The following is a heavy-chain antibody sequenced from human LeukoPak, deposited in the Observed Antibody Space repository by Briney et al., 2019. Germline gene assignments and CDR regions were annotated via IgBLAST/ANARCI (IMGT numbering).Heavy chain of an antibody. CDR1: GGSISSGGYY. CDR3: ARDTGLSGSYRFDY. V-gene: IGHV4-30-2*01. J-gene: IGHJ4*02. Sequence: PSETLSLTCTVSGGSISSGGYYWSWIRQPPGKGLEWIGYIYHSGSPYHTPSLKSRVTISVDRSKNQFSLKLSSVTAADTAVYYCARDTGLSGSYRFDYWGQGTLVTVSS. D-gene: IGHD1-26*01. CDR2: IYHSGSP.